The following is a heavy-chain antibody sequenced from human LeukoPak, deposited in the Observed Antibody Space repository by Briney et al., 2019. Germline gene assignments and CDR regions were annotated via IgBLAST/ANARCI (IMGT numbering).Heavy chain of an antibody. V-gene: IGHV4-34*01. CDR2: INHSGST. Sequence: PSETLSLTCAVYGGSFSGYYWSWIRQPPGKGLEWIGEINHSGSTNHNPSLKSRVTISVDTSKNQFSLKLSSVTAADTAVYYCARALVRGVKYYFDYWGQGTLVTVSS. J-gene: IGHJ4*02. D-gene: IGHD3-10*01. CDR1: GGSFSGYY. CDR3: ARALVRGVKYYFDY.